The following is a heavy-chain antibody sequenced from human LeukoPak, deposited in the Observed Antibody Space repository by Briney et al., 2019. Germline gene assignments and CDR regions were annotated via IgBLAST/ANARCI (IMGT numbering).Heavy chain of an antibody. V-gene: IGHV4-61*01. CDR2: IYYTGST. CDR1: GGSFSSGSYY. J-gene: IGHJ4*02. CDR3: ARGVPY. Sequence: SETLSLTCTVSGGSFSSGSYYWSWIRQPPGKGLEWIGYIYYTGSTNYNPSLKSRVTISIDTSKNQFSLKLSSVTAADTAVYYCARGVPYWGQGTLVTVSS. D-gene: IGHD3-10*01.